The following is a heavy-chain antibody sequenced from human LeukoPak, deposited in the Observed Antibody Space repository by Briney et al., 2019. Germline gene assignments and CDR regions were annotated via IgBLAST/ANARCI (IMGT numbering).Heavy chain of an antibody. CDR3: ARPASSFTPDAFDI. Sequence: GESLKISCKGSGYSFTSYWIGWVRQMPGKGLEWMGIIHPDDSDTRYSPSIQGQVTISADKSISTAYLQWSSLKASDTAVYYCARPASSFTPDAFDIWGQGTMVTVSS. CDR1: GYSFTSYW. V-gene: IGHV5-51*01. J-gene: IGHJ3*02. CDR2: IHPDDSDT. D-gene: IGHD3-16*02.